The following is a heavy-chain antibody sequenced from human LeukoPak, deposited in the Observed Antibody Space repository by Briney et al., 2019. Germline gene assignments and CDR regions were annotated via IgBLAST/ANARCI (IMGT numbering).Heavy chain of an antibody. CDR2: LYYDGRT. CDR1: GDSVSSSNYY. Sequence: SETLSLTCTVFGDSVSSSNYYWAWFRQPPGKGLDWIGSLYYDGRTYYSPSLESRVTVSVDTSKNQFALKLTSVTAADTAVYYCARAVAARPFDYWGQGTLVTVSS. J-gene: IGHJ4*02. V-gene: IGHV4-39*01. D-gene: IGHD6-6*01. CDR3: ARAVAARPFDY.